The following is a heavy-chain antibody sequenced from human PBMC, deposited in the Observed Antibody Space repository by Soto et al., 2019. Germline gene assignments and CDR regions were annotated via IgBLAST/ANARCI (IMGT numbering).Heavy chain of an antibody. CDR3: ARVWGAVDTAMVMGNWFDP. Sequence: SETVSLTCAVSGYSISSGYYWGWIRQPPGKGLEWIGSIYHSGSTYYNPSLKSRVTISVDTSKNQFSLKLSSVTAADTAVYYCARVWGAVDTAMVMGNWFDPWGQGTLVTVSS. CDR2: IYHSGST. CDR1: GYSISSGYY. D-gene: IGHD5-18*01. V-gene: IGHV4-38-2*01. J-gene: IGHJ5*02.